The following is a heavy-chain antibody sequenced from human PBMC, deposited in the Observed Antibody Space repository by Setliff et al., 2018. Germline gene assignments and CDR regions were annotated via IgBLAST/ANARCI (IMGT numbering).Heavy chain of an antibody. Sequence: SETLSLTCTVSGGSISSGAYYWSWIRQPAGKAPEWIGRIHASGSPSYNPSLNSRVTMSLDTSTNQFFLRLSSVTAADTAVYYFRLAHCSNNCEEALDYWSQGTLVTVSS. D-gene: IGHD2-2*01. CDR2: IHASGSP. J-gene: IGHJ4*02. V-gene: IGHV4-61*02. CDR3: RLAHCSNNCEEALDY. CDR1: GGSISSGAYY.